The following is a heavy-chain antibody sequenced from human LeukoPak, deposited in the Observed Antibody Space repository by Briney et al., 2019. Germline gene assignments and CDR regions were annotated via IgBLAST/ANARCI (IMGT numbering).Heavy chain of an antibody. D-gene: IGHD3-10*01. V-gene: IGHV4-39*01. CDR2: IYYIWST. Sequence: SETLSLSCTVSAGSITSRSYYWGWIRQPPGKGPQWIGRIYYIWSTYYNPSLKSRVTISVDTYKNQCYLKLSSVTAADTAVYYCARLRSFEGSGSHSPSIDYWGQGALVTVSS. CDR3: ARLRSFEGSGSHSPSIDY. CDR1: AGSITSRSYY. J-gene: IGHJ4*02.